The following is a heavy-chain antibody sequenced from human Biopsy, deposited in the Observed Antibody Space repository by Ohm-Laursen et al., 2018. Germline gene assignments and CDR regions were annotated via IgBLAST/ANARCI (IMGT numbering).Heavy chain of an antibody. Sequence: GASVKVSCKASGGTFSSYAISWVRQAPGQGLEWMGGIIPIFGTANYAQKLQGRVTMTRNTSISTAYMELSSLRSEDTAVYYCARGQRHYYFLTGYSNADAMDVWGQGTTVTVSS. CDR3: ARGQRHYYFLTGYSNADAMDV. J-gene: IGHJ6*02. CDR1: GGTFSSYA. D-gene: IGHD3-9*01. CDR2: IIPIFGTA. V-gene: IGHV1-69*05.